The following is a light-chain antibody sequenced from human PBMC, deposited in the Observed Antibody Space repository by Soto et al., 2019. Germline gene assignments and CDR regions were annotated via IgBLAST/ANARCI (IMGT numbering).Light chain of an antibody. Sequence: DIQLTQSPSFLSASVGDRVTITCRASQGISSYLAWYQQKPGKAPKLLIYAASTLQSGVPSRFRGSGSGTEFTRTISSLQPEDFATYYCQQLNSYPYTFGQGTKLEIK. V-gene: IGKV1-9*01. CDR3: QQLNSYPYT. CDR2: AAS. CDR1: QGISSY. J-gene: IGKJ2*01.